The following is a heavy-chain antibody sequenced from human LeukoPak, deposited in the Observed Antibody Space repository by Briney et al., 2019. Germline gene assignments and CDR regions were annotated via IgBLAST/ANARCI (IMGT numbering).Heavy chain of an antibody. CDR3: AKDREYSYVYDAFDI. V-gene: IGHV3-23*01. CDR1: GFTFSTYA. J-gene: IGHJ3*02. CDR2: MSGSGGST. Sequence: GGSLRLSCAASGFTFSTYAMSWVRQAPGKGLEWVSGMSGSGGSTYYADSVKGRFTISRDNSKNTLFLQMNTLRVEDTAIYYCAKDREYSYVYDAFDIWGQGTLVTVSS. D-gene: IGHD3-16*01.